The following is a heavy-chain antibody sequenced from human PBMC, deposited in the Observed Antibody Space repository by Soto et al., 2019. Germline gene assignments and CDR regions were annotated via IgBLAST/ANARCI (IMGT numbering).Heavy chain of an antibody. D-gene: IGHD3-22*01. V-gene: IGHV4-59*08. CDR3: AGRDSSAYFHFDE. Sequence: PSETLSLTCTVSGGSISPYYWSWIRQPPGKGLEWIGYVYYTGNTNYNPSLNSRVTISVDTSKSRFSLKLRSVTAADTAVYYCAGRDSSAYFHFDERGQGTLVTVSS. J-gene: IGHJ4*02. CDR1: GGSISPYY. CDR2: VYYTGNT.